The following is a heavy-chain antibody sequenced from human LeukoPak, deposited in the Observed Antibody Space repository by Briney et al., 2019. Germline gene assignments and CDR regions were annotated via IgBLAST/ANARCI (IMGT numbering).Heavy chain of an antibody. CDR1: GYTFTSYG. D-gene: IGHD1-1*01. V-gene: IGHV1-18*01. CDR2: INAYNGNT. J-gene: IGHJ4*02. CDR3: ARRQGTTLIFDY. Sequence: VSVKVSCKASGYTFTSYGFSWVRQAPGQGLEWMGWINAYNGNTNYAQKLQGRVTMTTDTSTSTGYMELRSLRFDDTAVYYCARRQGTTLIFDYWGQGTLVTVSS.